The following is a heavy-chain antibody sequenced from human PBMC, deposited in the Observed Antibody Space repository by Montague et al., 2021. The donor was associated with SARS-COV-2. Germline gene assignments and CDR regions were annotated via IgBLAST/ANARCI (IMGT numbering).Heavy chain of an antibody. V-gene: IGHV4-59*02. CDR3: ARENTVTTFGGPYYIDS. J-gene: IGHJ4*02. CDR2: IYDSGST. Sequence: TLSLTCIVSGSSVRSYYWSWIRQPPGKGLEWIGYIYDSGSTNYNPSLKSRVTISVDASKNQFSLKLSSVTAADTAVYYCARENTVTTFGGPYYIDSWGQGTLVTVSA. D-gene: IGHD4-17*01. CDR1: GSSVRSYY.